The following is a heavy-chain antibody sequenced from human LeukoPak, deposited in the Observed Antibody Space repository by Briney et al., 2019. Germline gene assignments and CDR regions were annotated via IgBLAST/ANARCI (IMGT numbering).Heavy chain of an antibody. CDR3: ARGYSNYGYVFDI. CDR1: GGSFSGYY. CDR2: INHSGST. D-gene: IGHD4-11*01. J-gene: IGHJ3*02. V-gene: IGHV4-34*01. Sequence: SETLSLTCAVYGGSFSGYYWSWIRQPPGKGLEWIGEINHSGSTNYNPSLKSRVTISVDTSKNQFSLKLSSVTAEDTAVYYCARGYSNYGYVFDIWGQGTMVTVSS.